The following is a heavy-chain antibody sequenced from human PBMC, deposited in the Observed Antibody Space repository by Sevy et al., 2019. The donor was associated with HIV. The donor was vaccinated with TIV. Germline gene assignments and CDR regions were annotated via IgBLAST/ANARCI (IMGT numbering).Heavy chain of an antibody. CDR2: ISSSGDYI. Sequence: GGSLRLSCAASGFTFSTYSMNWVRQAPGKGLEWVSSISSSGDYIHYGDSVKGRFTVSRDNAKNSLFLQMNSLRAEDTAVYFCVREVYDNDWGIHRYCDNWGQGTLVTVSS. CDR1: GFTFSTYS. J-gene: IGHJ4*02. CDR3: VREVYDNDWGIHRYCDN. D-gene: IGHD3-16*02. V-gene: IGHV3-21*06.